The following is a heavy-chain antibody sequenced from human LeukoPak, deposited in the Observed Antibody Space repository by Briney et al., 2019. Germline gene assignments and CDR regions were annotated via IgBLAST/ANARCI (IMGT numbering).Heavy chain of an antibody. CDR2: ISGSGGST. Sequence: RTGGSLRLSCAASGFTLSSYAMSWVRQAPGKGLEWVSAISGSGGSTYYADSVKGRFTISRDNSKNTLYLQMNSLRAEDTAVYYCAKEAGVRGVIRPFDYWGQGTLVTVSS. CDR1: GFTLSSYA. D-gene: IGHD3-10*01. J-gene: IGHJ4*02. CDR3: AKEAGVRGVIRPFDY. V-gene: IGHV3-23*01.